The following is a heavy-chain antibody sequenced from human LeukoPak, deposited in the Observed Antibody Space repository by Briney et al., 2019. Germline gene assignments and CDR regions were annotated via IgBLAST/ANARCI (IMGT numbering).Heavy chain of an antibody. CDR1: GFTFSSFA. D-gene: IGHD4-17*01. CDR3: AKDDDYGYYYYYMDV. Sequence: GGSLRLSCAASGFTFSSFAMTWVRQAPGKGLEWVSGISGRGDNTYYADSVKGRFTISRDNSKNTLYLQMNSLRAEDTAVYYCAKDDDYGYYYYYMDVWGKGTTVTISS. V-gene: IGHV3-23*01. CDR2: ISGRGDNT. J-gene: IGHJ6*03.